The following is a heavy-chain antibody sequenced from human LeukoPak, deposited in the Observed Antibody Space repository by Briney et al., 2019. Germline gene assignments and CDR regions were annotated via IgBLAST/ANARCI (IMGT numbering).Heavy chain of an antibody. V-gene: IGHV1-2*02. Sequence: ASVKASCKASGYTFTGYYMHWVRQAPGQGLEWMGWINPNSGGTNYAQKFQGRVTMTRDTSISTAYKELSRLRSDDTAVYYCATSLLWFGAGWFDPWGQGTLVTVSS. CDR2: INPNSGGT. CDR1: GYTFTGYY. CDR3: ATSLLWFGAGWFDP. D-gene: IGHD3-10*01. J-gene: IGHJ5*02.